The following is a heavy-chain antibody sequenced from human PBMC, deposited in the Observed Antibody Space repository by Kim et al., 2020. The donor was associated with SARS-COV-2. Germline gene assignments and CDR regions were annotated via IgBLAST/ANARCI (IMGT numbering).Heavy chain of an antibody. V-gene: IGHV3-11*06. J-gene: IGHJ3*02. CDR3: ASLEYSSSPGGDAFDI. Sequence: SVKGRFTISRDNAKNSLYLQMNSLRAEDTAVYYCASLEYSSSPGGDAFDIWGQGTMVTVSS. D-gene: IGHD6-6*01.